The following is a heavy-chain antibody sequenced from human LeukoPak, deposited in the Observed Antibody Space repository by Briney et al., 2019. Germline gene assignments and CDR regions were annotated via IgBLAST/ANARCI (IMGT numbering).Heavy chain of an antibody. Sequence: HPGGSLRLSCAASGFTFSNYGMTWVRQAPGKGLEWVSSISGSAATISYADSVKGRFTISRDNSKNTLSLQMNSLRAEDTAIYYCAKDRVFDYCDISELDYWGQGTLVTVSS. CDR2: ISGSAATI. CDR3: AKDRVFDYCDISELDY. J-gene: IGHJ4*02. CDR1: GFTFSNYG. V-gene: IGHV3-23*01. D-gene: IGHD3-22*01.